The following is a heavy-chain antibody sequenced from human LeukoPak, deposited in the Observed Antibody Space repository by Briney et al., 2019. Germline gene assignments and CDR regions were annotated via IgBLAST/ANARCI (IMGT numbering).Heavy chain of an antibody. V-gene: IGHV1-58*02. D-gene: IGHD3-10*01. CDR3: AATKPTYYYGSGTKGDIYYYYMDV. Sequence: SVKVSCKASGFTFTSSAMQWVRQARGQRLEWIGWIVVGSGNTNYAQKFQERVTITRDMSTSTAYMELSSLRSEDTAVYYCAATKPTYYYGSGTKGDIYYYYMDVWGKGTTVTISS. CDR1: GFTFTSSA. CDR2: IVVGSGNT. J-gene: IGHJ6*03.